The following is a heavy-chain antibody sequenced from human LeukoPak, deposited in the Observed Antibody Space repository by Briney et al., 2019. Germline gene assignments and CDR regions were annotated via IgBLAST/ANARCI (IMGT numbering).Heavy chain of an antibody. Sequence: PGGSLRLSCAASGFTFSSYAMSWVRQAPGKGLEWVSGISWNSGSIGYADSVKGRFTISRDNAKNSLYLQMNSLRAEDTALYYCAKDGDGYTLYYFDYWGQGTLVTVSS. V-gene: IGHV3-9*01. D-gene: IGHD5-24*01. CDR1: GFTFSSYA. CDR3: AKDGDGYTLYYFDY. CDR2: ISWNSGSI. J-gene: IGHJ4*02.